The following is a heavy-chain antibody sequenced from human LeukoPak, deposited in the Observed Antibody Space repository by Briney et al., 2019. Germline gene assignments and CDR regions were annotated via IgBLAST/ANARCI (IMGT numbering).Heavy chain of an antibody. CDR3: ARTLSGAMPHFDY. CDR1: GYTFTGYY. Sequence: ASVKVSCKASGYTFTGYYMHWVRQAPGQGLEWMGWINTNSGCTNYAQKFQGRVTMTRDTSISKAYMELSRLRSDGTAVYYCARTLSGAMPHFDYWGQGTLVTVSS. CDR2: INTNSGCT. D-gene: IGHD2-2*01. J-gene: IGHJ4*02. V-gene: IGHV1-2*02.